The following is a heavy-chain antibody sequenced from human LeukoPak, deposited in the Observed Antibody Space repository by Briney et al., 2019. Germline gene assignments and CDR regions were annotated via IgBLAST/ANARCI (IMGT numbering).Heavy chain of an antibody. Sequence: KTSETLSLTCTVSGGSISSYYWSWIRQPAGKGLEWIGRIYSSGSTNYNPSLKSRVTMSVDTSKNQFSLKLSSVTVADTAVYYCAREYASSSGGPCFDYWGQGTLVTVSS. V-gene: IGHV4-4*07. J-gene: IGHJ4*02. D-gene: IGHD6-6*01. CDR3: AREYASSSGGPCFDY. CDR2: IYSSGST. CDR1: GGSISSYY.